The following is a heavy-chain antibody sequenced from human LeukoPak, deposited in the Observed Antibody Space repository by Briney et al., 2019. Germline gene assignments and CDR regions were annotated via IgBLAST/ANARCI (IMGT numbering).Heavy chain of an antibody. D-gene: IGHD6-19*01. CDR2: IIHGGSA. Sequence: SETLSLTCAVYGGSFTDYYWSWIRQPPGRGLXWIGEIIHGGSATYNPSLRSRVTISTDASKNQFFLRLHSVTAADTAVYYCARGGRSGRSDFEFWGQGTLVTVSP. J-gene: IGHJ4*02. V-gene: IGHV4-34*01. CDR3: ARGGRSGRSDFEF. CDR1: GGSFTDYY.